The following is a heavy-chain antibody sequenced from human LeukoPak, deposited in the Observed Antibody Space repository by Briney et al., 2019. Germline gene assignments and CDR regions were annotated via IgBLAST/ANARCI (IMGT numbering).Heavy chain of an antibody. Sequence: SVKVSCKASGYTFTAYYMYWVRQAPGQGLEWMGGIIPIFGTANYAQKFQGRVTITADESTSTAYMELSSLRSEDTAVYYCARDQGYRYGYGDFDYWGQGTLVTVSS. D-gene: IGHD5-18*01. CDR3: ARDQGYRYGYGDFDY. V-gene: IGHV1-69*13. CDR2: IIPIFGTA. CDR1: GYTFTAYY. J-gene: IGHJ4*02.